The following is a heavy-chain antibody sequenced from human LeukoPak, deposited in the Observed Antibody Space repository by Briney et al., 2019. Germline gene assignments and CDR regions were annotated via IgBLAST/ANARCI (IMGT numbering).Heavy chain of an antibody. D-gene: IGHD3-10*01. CDR3: ARHRGRYYDSGSYYYFDY. J-gene: IGHJ4*02. CDR1: GGSISSSGYY. Sequence: SETLSLTCTVSGGSISSSGYYWGWIRQPPGKGLEWVGSVYYTGSTFHNPSLKSRVTTSVDTSKNHFSLNLSSVTAADTAVYYCARHRGRYYDSGSYYYFDYWGQGTLVTVSS. CDR2: VYYTGST. V-gene: IGHV4-39*02.